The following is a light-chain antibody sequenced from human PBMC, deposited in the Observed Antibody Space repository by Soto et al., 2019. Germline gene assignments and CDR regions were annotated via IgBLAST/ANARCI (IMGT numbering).Light chain of an antibody. J-gene: IGKJ1*01. Sequence: DIQMTQSPSTLSASVGDRVTITCRASRSISDWVAWYQQKPGKAPRLLIFDASNLKSGVPPRFSGSGSGTEFALTINNLQPADVATYYCLQYDSHSWTFGQGTKVDI. CDR3: LQYDSHSWT. CDR1: RSISDW. CDR2: DAS. V-gene: IGKV1-5*01.